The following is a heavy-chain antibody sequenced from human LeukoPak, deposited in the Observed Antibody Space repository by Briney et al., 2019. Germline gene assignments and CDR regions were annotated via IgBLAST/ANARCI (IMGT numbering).Heavy chain of an antibody. CDR3: ARDLVRSYYYMDV. Sequence: SETLSLTCTVSGGSISSGSYYWSWIRQPAGKGLDWIGRIYTSGSTNYNPSLKSRVTISVDTSKNQFSLKLRSVTAADTAVYYCARDLVRSYYYMDVWGKGTAVTVSS. V-gene: IGHV4-61*02. J-gene: IGHJ6*03. D-gene: IGHD2-8*02. CDR2: IYTSGST. CDR1: GGSISSGSYY.